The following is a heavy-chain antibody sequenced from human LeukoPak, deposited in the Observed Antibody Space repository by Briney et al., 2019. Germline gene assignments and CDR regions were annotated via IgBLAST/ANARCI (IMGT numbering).Heavy chain of an antibody. CDR3: ATITIAHYGMDV. CDR2: IYYSGST. CDR1: GGSISSSSYY. D-gene: IGHD3-10*01. J-gene: IGHJ6*02. Sequence: SETLSLTCTVSGGSISSSSYYWGWIRQPPGKGLEWIGSIYYSGSTYYNPSLKSRVTISADTSKNQFSLKLSSVTAADTAVYYCATITIAHYGMDVWGQGTTVTVSS. V-gene: IGHV4-39*07.